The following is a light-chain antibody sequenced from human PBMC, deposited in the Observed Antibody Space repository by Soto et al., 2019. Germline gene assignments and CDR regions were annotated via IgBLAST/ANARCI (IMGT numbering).Light chain of an antibody. CDR1: SSNIGSNT. CDR3: AAWDDSLNGYV. Sequence: QSVLTQSPSASGTPGQRVTISCSGSSSNIGSNTVNWYQQLPGTAPKLLIYSNDQRPSGVPDRFSASKSGTSASLAISGRQSEDEADYYCAAWDDSLNGYVFGTGTKVTVL. J-gene: IGLJ1*01. CDR2: SND. V-gene: IGLV1-44*01.